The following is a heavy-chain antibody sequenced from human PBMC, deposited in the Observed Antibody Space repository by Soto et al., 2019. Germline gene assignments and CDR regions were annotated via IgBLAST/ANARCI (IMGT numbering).Heavy chain of an antibody. J-gene: IGHJ5*02. CDR2: IYWDDDK. CDR1: GFSLTTSGVG. V-gene: IGHV2-5*02. Sequence: QITLKESGPTLVKSTQTLTLTCTFSGFSLTTSGVGVGWIRQPPGKALEWLALIYWDDDKRYSPSLKSRLTITKDTSKSQVVIMMTNMDPVDTATYYVAHSLGEDWFDPWGQGTLVTVSS. CDR3: AHSLGEDWFDP. D-gene: IGHD3-16*01.